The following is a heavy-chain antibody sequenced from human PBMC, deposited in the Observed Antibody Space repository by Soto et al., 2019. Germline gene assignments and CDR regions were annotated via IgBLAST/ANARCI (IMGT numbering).Heavy chain of an antibody. V-gene: IGHV3-11*06. Sequence: GGSLRLSCAASGFTFSDYYMSWIRQAPGKGLEWVSYISSSSSYTNYADSVKGRFTISRDNAKNSLYLQMNSLRAEDTAVYYCATPYGPKDYWGQGTLVTVSS. CDR1: GFTFSDYY. J-gene: IGHJ4*02. CDR2: ISSSSSYT. CDR3: ATPYGPKDY. D-gene: IGHD3-10*01.